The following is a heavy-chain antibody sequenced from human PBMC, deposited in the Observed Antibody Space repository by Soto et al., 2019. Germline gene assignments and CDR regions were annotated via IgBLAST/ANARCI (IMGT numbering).Heavy chain of an antibody. CDR1: GFTFSSYG. J-gene: IGHJ6*02. CDR3: AKNRLGVPAGVYYYYYGMDV. Sequence: QVQLVESGGGVVQPGRSLRLSCAASGFTFSSYGMHWVRQAPGKGLEWVAVISYDGSNKYYADSVKGRFTISRDNSKNTLYLQMNSLRAEDTAVYYCAKNRLGVPAGVYYYYYGMDVWGQGTTVTVSS. CDR2: ISYDGSNK. D-gene: IGHD2-2*01. V-gene: IGHV3-30*18.